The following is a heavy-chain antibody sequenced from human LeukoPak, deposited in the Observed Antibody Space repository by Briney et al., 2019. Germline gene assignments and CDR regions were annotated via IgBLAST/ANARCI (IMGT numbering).Heavy chain of an antibody. Sequence: ASVKVSCKASGGTFSSYAISWVRQAPGQGLEWMGRIIPIFGTANYAQKFQGRVTITTDESTSTAYMELSSLRSEDTAVYYCARGQWELNHDAFDIWGQGTMVTVSS. CDR2: IIPIFGTA. J-gene: IGHJ3*02. CDR1: GGTFSSYA. D-gene: IGHD1-26*01. V-gene: IGHV1-69*05. CDR3: ARGQWELNHDAFDI.